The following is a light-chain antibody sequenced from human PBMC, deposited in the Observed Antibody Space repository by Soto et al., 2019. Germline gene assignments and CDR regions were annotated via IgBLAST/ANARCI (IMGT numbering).Light chain of an antibody. J-gene: IGLJ1*01. V-gene: IGLV1-40*01. Sequence: QSVLTQPPSVSGAPGQRVTISCTGSSSDIGAGFDVHWYQHLPGTAPKLLIYGNTNRPSGVPGRFSGSKSGTSASLVITGLQAEDEADYYCQSYENSRTGFYVFGTGKKVTVL. CDR1: SSDIGAGFD. CDR3: QSYENSRTGFYV. CDR2: GNT.